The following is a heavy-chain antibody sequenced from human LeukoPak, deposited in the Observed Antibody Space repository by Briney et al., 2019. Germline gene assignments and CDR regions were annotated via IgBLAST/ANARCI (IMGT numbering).Heavy chain of an antibody. J-gene: IGHJ3*02. Sequence: SETLSLTCTVSGGSISSYYWSWIRQTPGKGLEWIGYIYYSGSTNYNPSLKSRVTISVDTSKNQFSLKLSSVTAADTAVYYCARPVGYSSGWYAFDIWGQGTMVTVSS. CDR3: ARPVGYSSGWYAFDI. CDR1: GGSISSYY. V-gene: IGHV4-59*08. CDR2: IYYSGST. D-gene: IGHD6-19*01.